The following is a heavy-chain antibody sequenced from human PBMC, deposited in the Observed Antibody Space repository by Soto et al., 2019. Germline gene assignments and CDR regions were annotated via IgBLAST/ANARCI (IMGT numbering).Heavy chain of an antibody. CDR1: GYTFTSYY. CDR2: INPSGGST. Sequence: GASVKVSCKASGYTFTSYYMHWVRQAPGQGLEWMGIINPSGGSTSYEQKFQGRVTMTRDTSTSTVYMELSSLRSEDTAVYYCARDKVRSYSSSSTSYYYYGMDVWGQGTTVTVSS. V-gene: IGHV1-46*01. D-gene: IGHD6-6*01. J-gene: IGHJ6*02. CDR3: ARDKVRSYSSSSTSYYYYGMDV.